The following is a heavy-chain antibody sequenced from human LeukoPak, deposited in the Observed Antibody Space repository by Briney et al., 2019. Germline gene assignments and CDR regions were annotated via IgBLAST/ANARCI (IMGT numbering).Heavy chain of an antibody. D-gene: IGHD3-22*01. CDR2: INPNSGGT. CDR3: ARDEPYYDSSGYYSYFDY. Sequence: ASVKVSCKASGYTFTGYYMHWVRQAPGQGLEWMGWINPNSGGTNYAQKLQGRVTMTTDTSTSTAYMELRSLRSDDTAVYYCARDEPYYDSSGYYSYFDYWGQGTLVTVSS. V-gene: IGHV1-2*02. CDR1: GYTFTGYY. J-gene: IGHJ4*02.